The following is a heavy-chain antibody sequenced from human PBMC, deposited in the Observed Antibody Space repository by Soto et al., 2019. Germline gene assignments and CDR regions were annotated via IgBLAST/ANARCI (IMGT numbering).Heavy chain of an antibody. V-gene: IGHV1-8*01. CDR2: MNPNSGHT. CDR3: XXXXXXXXXYGMDV. Sequence: QVQLVQSGAEVKKPGASVKVSCKASGYAFTTYDINWVRQATGQGPEWMGWMNPNSGHTVYAQKXQGXXXVTXXTSXXXAXXXXXXXXXXXXXXXXXXXXXXXXXXYGMDVWGQGTTVTVSS. J-gene: IGHJ6*02. CDR1: GYAFTTYD.